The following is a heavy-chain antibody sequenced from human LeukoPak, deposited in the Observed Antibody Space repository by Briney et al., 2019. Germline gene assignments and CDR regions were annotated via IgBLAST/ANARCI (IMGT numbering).Heavy chain of an antibody. J-gene: IGHJ6*02. D-gene: IGHD3-10*01. Sequence: GGSLRLSCAASGFTFINYNMYWVRQAPGKGLEWVSSISSTSEHIYYADSVKGRFTISRDNAKNSLYLQMNSLRAEDTAVYYCARAPYGSGYGMDVWGQGTTVTVSS. CDR3: ARAPYGSGYGMDV. V-gene: IGHV3-21*01. CDR1: GFTFINYN. CDR2: ISSTSEHI.